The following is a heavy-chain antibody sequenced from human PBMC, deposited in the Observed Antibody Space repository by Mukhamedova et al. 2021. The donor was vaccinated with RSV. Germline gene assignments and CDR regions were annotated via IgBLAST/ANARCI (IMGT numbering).Heavy chain of an antibody. J-gene: IGHJ6*01. D-gene: IGHD2-2*01. CDR1: GFTFDDYA. V-gene: IGHV3-9*01. CDR2: ISWNSGSI. Sequence: GFTFDDYAMHWVRQAPGKGLEWVSGISWNSGSIGYADSVKGRFTISRDNAKNSLYLQMNSLRAEDTVLYYCAKDMGPGAAMKYYY. CDR3: AKDMGPGAAMKYYY.